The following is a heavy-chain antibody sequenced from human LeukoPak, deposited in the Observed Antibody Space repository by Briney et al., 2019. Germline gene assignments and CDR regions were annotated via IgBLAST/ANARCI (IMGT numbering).Heavy chain of an antibody. Sequence: PGGSLRLSCAASGFTFSSYWMGWVRQAPGKGLEWVANIKQDGSEKYYVDSVKGRFTISRDNAKNSLYLQMNSLRAEDTAVYYCASNLENYYYYYMDVWGKGTTVTVSS. CDR1: GFTFSSYW. CDR3: ASNLENYYYYYMDV. J-gene: IGHJ6*03. V-gene: IGHV3-7*01. D-gene: IGHD1-14*01. CDR2: IKQDGSEK.